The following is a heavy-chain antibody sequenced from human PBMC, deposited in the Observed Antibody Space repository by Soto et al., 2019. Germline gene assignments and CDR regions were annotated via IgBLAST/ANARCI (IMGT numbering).Heavy chain of an antibody. V-gene: IGHV3-9*01. D-gene: IGHD1-26*01. CDR2: ISWNSETL. J-gene: IGHJ5*01. CDR1: GFTFDDHA. Sequence: EVQLVESGGGLVQPGKSLRLSCAASGFTFDDHAMHWVRQGPGKGLEWVAHISWNSETLGYADSVKGRFIISRDNAKNSVYLEMNGLRPEDPAVYFCTRGSAAVRSYFFDSWGQGTLVTVSS. CDR3: TRGSAAVRSYFFDS.